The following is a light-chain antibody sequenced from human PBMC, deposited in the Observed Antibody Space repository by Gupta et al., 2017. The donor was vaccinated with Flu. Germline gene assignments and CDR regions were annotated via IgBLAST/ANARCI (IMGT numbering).Light chain of an antibody. CDR1: QSLSSRS. CDR2: GAS. V-gene: IGKV3-20*01. Sequence: EIVLTQSPGTLSLSPGEGATLSCRASQSLSSRSLAWYQQKPGQAPRLLMYGASSRATGVPDRFSGSGSGTDFTLTISRLEPEDFAVYYCQQYRSFGQGTKLEI. J-gene: IGKJ2*03. CDR3: QQYRS.